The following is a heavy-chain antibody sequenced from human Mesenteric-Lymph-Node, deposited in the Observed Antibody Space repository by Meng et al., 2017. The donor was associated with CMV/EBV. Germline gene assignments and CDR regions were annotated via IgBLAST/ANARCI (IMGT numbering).Heavy chain of an antibody. CDR1: GFHFSDSY. V-gene: IGHV3-11*04. J-gene: IGHJ5*02. CDR2: ISPTGSSI. D-gene: IGHD1-26*01. Sequence: CASSGFHFSDSYMNWLRQPPERGLEWLSFISPTGSSIFYADSVKGRFTVSRDNTKNSLNLQMDSLSPEDTAVYYCARWDYVSWFDPWGPGTLVTVSS. CDR3: ARWDYVSWFDP.